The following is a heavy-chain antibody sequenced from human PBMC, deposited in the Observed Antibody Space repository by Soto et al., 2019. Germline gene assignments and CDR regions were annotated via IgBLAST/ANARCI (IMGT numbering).Heavy chain of an antibody. V-gene: IGHV1-69*02. CDR2: IIPILGIA. CDR3: SSLMSSGYYYGMDV. D-gene: IGHD3-10*01. J-gene: IGHJ6*02. CDR1: GGTFSSYT. Sequence: QVQLVQSGAEVKKPGSSVKVSCKASGGTFSSYTISWVRQAPGQGLEWMGRIIPILGIANYAQKFQGRVTITADKSTSTADMELSSLRSEDTAVYYCSSLMSSGYYYGMDVWCQGTTVTVS.